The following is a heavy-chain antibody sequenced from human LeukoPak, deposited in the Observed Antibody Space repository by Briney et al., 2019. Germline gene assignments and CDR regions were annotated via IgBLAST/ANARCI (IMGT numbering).Heavy chain of an antibody. Sequence: SETLSLTCTVSGGSISSYYWSWIRQPPGKGLEWIGYIYYSGSTNYNPSLKSRVTISVDTSKNQFSLKLSSVTAADTAVYYCARVFITKGTGVSQGTSPHLGGYYYYGMDVWGQGTTVTVSS. D-gene: IGHD2-8*02. CDR2: IYYSGST. CDR1: GGSISSYY. J-gene: IGHJ6*02. V-gene: IGHV4-59*01. CDR3: ARVFITKGTGVSQGTSPHLGGYYYYGMDV.